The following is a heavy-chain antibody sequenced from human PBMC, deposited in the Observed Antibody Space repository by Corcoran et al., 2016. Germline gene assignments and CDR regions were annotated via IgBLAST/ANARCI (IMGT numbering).Heavy chain of an antibody. CDR2: IIPIFGTA. CDR1: GGTFSSYA. D-gene: IGHD3-3*01. V-gene: IGHV1-69*01. Sequence: QVQLVQSGAEVKKPGSSVKVSCKASGGTFSSYAISWVRQAPGQGLEWMGGIIPIFGTANYAQKFQGRVTITADESTSTAYMELSSLRSEDTAVYYGARALPYDFWRCYPHSNYYYGMDVCGQGTTVTVSS. CDR3: ARALPYDFWRCYPHSNYYYGMDV. J-gene: IGHJ6*02.